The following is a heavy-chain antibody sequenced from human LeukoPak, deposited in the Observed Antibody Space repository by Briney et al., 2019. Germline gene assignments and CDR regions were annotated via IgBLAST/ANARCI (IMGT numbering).Heavy chain of an antibody. CDR1: GFTFISYS. CDR3: AKDSSDYYFDY. CDR2: ISSSSSYI. D-gene: IGHD3-22*01. J-gene: IGHJ4*02. V-gene: IGHV3-21*01. Sequence: GGSLRLSCAASGFTFISYSMNWVRQAPGKGLEWVSSISSSSSYIYYADSVKGRFTLSRDNSKNTLYVQLNSLRPDDTAVYYCAKDSSDYYFDYWGQGTLVTVSS.